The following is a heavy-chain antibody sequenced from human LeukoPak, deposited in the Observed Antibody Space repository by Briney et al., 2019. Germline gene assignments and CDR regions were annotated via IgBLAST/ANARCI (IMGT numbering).Heavy chain of an antibody. CDR1: GFGFSGYW. V-gene: IGHV3-7*01. D-gene: IGHD3-10*01. J-gene: IGHJ4*02. CDR3: AKDQDFYYYGSGSYNPLDY. Sequence: GGSLRLSCAASGFGFSGYWVSWVRQAPGKGLEWVANIKQDGSEKYYVDSVKGRFTISRDNTKKSLYLEINSLRAEDTAVYYCAKDQDFYYYGSGSYNPLDYWGQGTLVTVSS. CDR2: IKQDGSEK.